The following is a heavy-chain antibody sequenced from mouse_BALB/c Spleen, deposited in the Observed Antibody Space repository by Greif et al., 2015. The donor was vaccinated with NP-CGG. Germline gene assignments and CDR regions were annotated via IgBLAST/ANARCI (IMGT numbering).Heavy chain of an antibody. D-gene: IGHD2-1*01. Sequence: EVRVVESGPELVKPGASVKISCKASGYSFTGYFMNWVRQSHGKSLEWIGRINPYNGDTFYNQKFKGKATLTVDKSSSTAHMELLSLTSEDSAVYYCGRSRGNYEGAMDYWGQGTSVTVSS. CDR2: INPYNGDT. J-gene: IGHJ4*01. CDR3: GRSRGNYEGAMDY. V-gene: IGHV1-37*01. CDR1: GYSFTGYF.